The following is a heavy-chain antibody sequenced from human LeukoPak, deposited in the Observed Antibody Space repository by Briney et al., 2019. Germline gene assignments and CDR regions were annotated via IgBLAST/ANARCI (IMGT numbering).Heavy chain of an antibody. CDR1: GFTFSNKA. CDR2: TTQSGGSS. V-gene: IGHV3-23*01. J-gene: IGHJ5*02. D-gene: IGHD6-19*01. Sequence: GGSLRLSCVASGFTFSNKAMSWVRQAPGMGLEWVTSTTQSGGSSGYADSVKGRFTISRDNSKNTLFLQMDSLRVEDTAVYYCARLSSGWLIDPWGQGTLVTVSS. CDR3: ARLSSGWLIDP.